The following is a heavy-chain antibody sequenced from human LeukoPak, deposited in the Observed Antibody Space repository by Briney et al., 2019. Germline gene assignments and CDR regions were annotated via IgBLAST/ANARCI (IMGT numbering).Heavy chain of an antibody. CDR3: ARHGTTTMVRGVLPLLDY. CDR2: INHSGST. J-gene: IGHJ4*02. V-gene: IGHV4-34*01. D-gene: IGHD3-10*01. CDR1: GGSFSGYY. Sequence: SETLSLTCAVYGGSFSGYYWSWIRQPPGKGLEWIGEINHSGSTNYNPSLKSRVTISVDTSKNQFSLKLNSVTAADTAVYYCARHGTTTMVRGVLPLLDYWGQGTLVTVSS.